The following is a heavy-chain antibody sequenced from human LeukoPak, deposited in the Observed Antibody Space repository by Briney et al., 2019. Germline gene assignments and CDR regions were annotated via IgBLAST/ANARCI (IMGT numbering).Heavy chain of an antibody. CDR1: GFTFSSYW. Sequence: GGSLRLSCAASGFTFSSYWMSWVRQAPGKGLEWVANIKQDGSEKYYVDSVKGRFTISRDNAKNSLYLQMNSLRAEDTAVYYCASNREDPYYYYGMDVWGQGTTVTVSS. CDR3: ASNREDPYYYYGMDV. V-gene: IGHV3-7*01. CDR2: IKQDGSEK. J-gene: IGHJ6*02.